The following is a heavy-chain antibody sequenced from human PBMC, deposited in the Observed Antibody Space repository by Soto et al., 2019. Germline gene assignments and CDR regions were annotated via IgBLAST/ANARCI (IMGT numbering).Heavy chain of an antibody. CDR2: IIPILGIA. Sequence: SVKVSCKASGGTFSSYTISWVRQAPGQGLEWMGRIIPILGIANYAQKFQGRVTITADKSTSTAYMELSSLRSEDTAVYYCASLALGYCSGGSCYSSDYWGQGTLVTVSS. CDR1: GGTFSSYT. CDR3: ASLALGYCSGGSCYSSDY. J-gene: IGHJ4*02. V-gene: IGHV1-69*02. D-gene: IGHD2-15*01.